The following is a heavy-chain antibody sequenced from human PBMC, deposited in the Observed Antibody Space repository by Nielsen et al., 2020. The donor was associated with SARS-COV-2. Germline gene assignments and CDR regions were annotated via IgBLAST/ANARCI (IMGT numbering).Heavy chain of an antibody. CDR3: ARDYNYYDSSGYYSGDAFDI. CDR2: INPNSGGT. V-gene: IGHV1-2*04. J-gene: IGHJ3*02. Sequence: ASVKVSCKASGYTFTGYYMHWVRQAPGQGPEWMGWINPNSGGTNYAQKFQGWVTMTRDTSISTAYMELSRLRSDDTAVYYCARDYNYYDSSGYYSGDAFDIWGQGTMVTVSS. CDR1: GYTFTGYY. D-gene: IGHD3-22*01.